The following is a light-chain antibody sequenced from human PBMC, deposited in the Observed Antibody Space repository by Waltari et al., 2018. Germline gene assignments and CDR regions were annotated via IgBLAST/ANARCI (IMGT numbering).Light chain of an antibody. V-gene: IGKV2-28*01. CDR2: LIS. CDR1: QSLLHSSGNTF. Sequence: DIVMTQFPRSLSVSLGEPASISCRSSQSLLHSSGNTFLDWYLQKPGQSPQLLIYLISNRASGVPDRFSGSGSGTDFTLKISRVEAEDVGVYFCMQARQTPWTFGQGTKVEIK. CDR3: MQARQTPWT. J-gene: IGKJ1*01.